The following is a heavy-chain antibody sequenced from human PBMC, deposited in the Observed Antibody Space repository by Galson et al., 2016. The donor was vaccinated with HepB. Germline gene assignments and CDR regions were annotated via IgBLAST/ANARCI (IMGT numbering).Heavy chain of an antibody. CDR3: SPQLPPRAHRSSP. D-gene: IGHD5/OR15-5a*01. CDR1: GGSISSTPYY. V-gene: IGHV4-39*01. CDR2: VYYSGTS. Sequence: ETLSLTCTVSGGSISSTPYYWGWIRQPPGKGLEWIGSVYYSGTSYYTPSLKSRVTISVDTSKNQFSLKLSYRKRSAVCLSSPSPQLPPRAHRSSPWR. J-gene: IGHJ5*02.